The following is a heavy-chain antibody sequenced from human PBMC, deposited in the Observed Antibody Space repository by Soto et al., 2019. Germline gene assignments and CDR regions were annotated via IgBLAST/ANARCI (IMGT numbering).Heavy chain of an antibody. V-gene: IGHV1-69*13. CDR3: ARERRSGRPIAAAGPFDH. CDR1: GGTFSSYA. D-gene: IGHD6-13*01. CDR2: IIPIFGTA. Sequence: GASVKVSCKASGGTFSSYAISWVLQAPGQGLEWMGGIIPIFGTANYAQKFQGRVTITADESTSTAYMELSSLRSEDTAVYYCARERRSGRPIAAAGPFDHWGQGTLVTVSS. J-gene: IGHJ4*02.